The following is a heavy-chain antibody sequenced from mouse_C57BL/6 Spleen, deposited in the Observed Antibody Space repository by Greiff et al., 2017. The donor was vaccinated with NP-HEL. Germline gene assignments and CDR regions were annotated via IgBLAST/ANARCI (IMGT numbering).Heavy chain of an antibody. V-gene: IGHV1-69*01. Sequence: VQLQQPGAELVMPGASVKLSCKASGYTFTSYWMHWVKQRPGQGLEWIGEIDPSDSYTNYNQKFKGKSTLTVDKSSSTAYMQLSSLTSEDSAVYYCARGYYGSSYEADYFDYWGQGTTLTVSS. CDR2: IDPSDSYT. CDR1: GYTFTSYW. D-gene: IGHD1-1*01. CDR3: ARGYYGSSYEADYFDY. J-gene: IGHJ2*01.